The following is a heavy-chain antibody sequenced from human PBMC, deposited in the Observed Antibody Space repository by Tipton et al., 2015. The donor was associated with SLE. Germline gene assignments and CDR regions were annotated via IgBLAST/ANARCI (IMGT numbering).Heavy chain of an antibody. Sequence: TLSLTCTVSGGSITSSSYYWGWIRQPPGKELEWIGEVFRGGSTNYSPSLESRVTITVDMSKNQFSLRLISVTAADTAVYYCARGCSSSTCEPFYFFGMDVWGQGTTVTVSS. V-gene: IGHV4-39*07. J-gene: IGHJ6*02. CDR3: ARGCSSSTCEPFYFFGMDV. CDR2: VFRGGST. D-gene: IGHD2-2*01. CDR1: GGSITSSSYY.